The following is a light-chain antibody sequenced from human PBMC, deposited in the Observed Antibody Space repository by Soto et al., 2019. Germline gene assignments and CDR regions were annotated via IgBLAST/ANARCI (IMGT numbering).Light chain of an antibody. CDR2: AAS. CDR3: QQYYSYPLT. J-gene: IGKJ4*01. CDR1: QGISSY. V-gene: IGKV1-8*01. Sequence: AIRMTQSPSSFSASTGDRVTITCRASQGISSYLAWYQQKPGKAPKLLISAASTLQSGVPSRFSGSGSGTDFTLTFICLQSEDFATYYCQQYYSYPLTFGGGTKVEIK.